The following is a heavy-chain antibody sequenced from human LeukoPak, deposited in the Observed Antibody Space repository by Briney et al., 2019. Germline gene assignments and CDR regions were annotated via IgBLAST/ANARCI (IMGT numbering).Heavy chain of an antibody. J-gene: IGHJ6*02. CDR3: GRGNYYGMDV. D-gene: IGHD2/OR15-2a*01. CDR2: INRDGSTT. Sequence: GGSLRLSCAASESTFSKFWMHWVRQAPGKGLVWVSGINRDGSTTTYADSVKGRFTVSRDNAKNTLYLQMNSLRAEDTAVYYCGRGNYYGMDVWGQGTTVTVSS. V-gene: IGHV3-74*03. CDR1: ESTFSKFW.